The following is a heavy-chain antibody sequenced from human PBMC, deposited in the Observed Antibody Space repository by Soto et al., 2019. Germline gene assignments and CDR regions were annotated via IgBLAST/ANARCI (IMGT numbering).Heavy chain of an antibody. V-gene: IGHV4-39*02. CDR2: IYYSGNT. J-gene: IGHJ4*02. D-gene: IGHD6-13*01. CDR1: GGSITSSSYY. Sequence: SETLSLTCTVSGGSITSSSYYWGWIRQPPGKGLEWIGSIYYSGNTYYNPSLKSRVTISRDNSKNTLYLQMNSLRVEDTAVYYCAKDQGSTWYFSEAFDYWGQGTQVTVSS. CDR3: AKDQGSTWYFSEAFDY.